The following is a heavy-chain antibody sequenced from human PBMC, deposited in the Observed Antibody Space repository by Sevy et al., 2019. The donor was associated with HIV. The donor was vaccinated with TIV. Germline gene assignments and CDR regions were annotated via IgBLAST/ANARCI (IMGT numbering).Heavy chain of an antibody. CDR3: SREGSEGTVDQPEAFDF. D-gene: IGHD6-19*01. V-gene: IGHV3-49*03. CDR2: IRSKTYGGTT. CDR1: GFTFGDYA. J-gene: IGHJ3*01. Sequence: GGSLRLSCTASGFTFGDYAMSWFRQAPGKGLEWVGFIRSKTYGGTTEYAASVKGRFPISRSDSKRIAYLQMNSLKTGDTAVYDCSREGSEGTVDQPEAFDFWGQGTMVTVSS.